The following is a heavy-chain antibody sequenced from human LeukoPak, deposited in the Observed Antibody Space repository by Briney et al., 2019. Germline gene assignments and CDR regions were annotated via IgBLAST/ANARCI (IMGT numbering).Heavy chain of an antibody. D-gene: IGHD1-14*01. Sequence: KPSETLSLTCTVSGGSISSSSYYWGWIRQPPGKGLEWIGSIYYSGSTNYNPSLKSRVTVSVDTSKNQFSLKLSSVTAADTAVYYCARGTFQGFFDYWGQGTLVTVSS. CDR2: IYYSGST. CDR3: ARGTFQGFFDY. CDR1: GGSISSSSYY. J-gene: IGHJ4*02. V-gene: IGHV4-39*07.